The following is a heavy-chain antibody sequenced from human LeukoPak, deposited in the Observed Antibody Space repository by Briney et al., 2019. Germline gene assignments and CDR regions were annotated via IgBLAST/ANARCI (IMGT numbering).Heavy chain of an antibody. CDR1: GYTFTSYY. J-gene: IGHJ4*02. D-gene: IGHD2-21*02. Sequence: ASVKVSCKASGYTFTSYYMHWVRQAPGQGLEWMGIINPSGGSTSYAQKFQGRVTMTRDTSISTAYMELSSLRSEDTAVYYCAGVLYCGGDCSGDYWGQGTLVTVSS. CDR3: AGVLYCGGDCSGDY. V-gene: IGHV1-46*01. CDR2: INPSGGST.